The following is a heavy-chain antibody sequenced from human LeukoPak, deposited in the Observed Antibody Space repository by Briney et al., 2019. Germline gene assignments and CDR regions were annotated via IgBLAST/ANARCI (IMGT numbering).Heavy chain of an antibody. CDR2: ISGSGDNT. J-gene: IGHJ4*02. V-gene: IGHV3-23*01. CDR1: GFTFSTYT. Sequence: PGGSLPLSCAASGFTFSTYTMNWVRQAPGKGLEWVSVISGSGDNTYYADSVKGRFTISRDKSKNTLYLQMNSLRAEDTAVYHCAKNWGYSYGKGFDYWGQGTLVTVSS. D-gene: IGHD5-18*01. CDR3: AKNWGYSYGKGFDY.